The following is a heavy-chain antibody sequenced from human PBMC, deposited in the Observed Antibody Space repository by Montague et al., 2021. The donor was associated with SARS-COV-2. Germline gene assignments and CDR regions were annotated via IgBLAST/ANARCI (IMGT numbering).Heavy chain of an antibody. D-gene: IGHD3-10*01. CDR3: ARLGDGVVPSPILGVGPYYSYYYMDV. CDR2: IHHGGST. J-gene: IGHJ6*03. V-gene: IGHV4-34*01. CDR1: GGSFSTYS. Sequence: SETLSLTCAVHGGSFSTYSWNWIRQPPGKGLEWIGEIHHGGSTNYNPSLKSRFTISADTSKNQFSLKLTSVAAADTAVYYCARLGDGVVPSPILGVGPYYSYYYMDVWGKGTTVTVSS.